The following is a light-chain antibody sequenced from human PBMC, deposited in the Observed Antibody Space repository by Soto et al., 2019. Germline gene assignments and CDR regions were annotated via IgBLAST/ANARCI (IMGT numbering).Light chain of an antibody. V-gene: IGKV3-20*01. Sequence: EIVLTQSPGTLSLSPGEGATLSCRASQSVSSSYLAWYQQKPGQAPRLLIYGASSRATGIPDRFSGSGSGTDFTLTISRLEPEDYAAYYCQQYGSSPLTVGGGTKVEIK. J-gene: IGKJ4*01. CDR3: QQYGSSPLT. CDR1: QSVSSSY. CDR2: GAS.